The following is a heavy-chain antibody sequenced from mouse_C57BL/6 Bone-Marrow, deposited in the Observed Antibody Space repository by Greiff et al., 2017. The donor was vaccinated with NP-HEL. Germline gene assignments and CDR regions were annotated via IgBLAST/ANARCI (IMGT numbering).Heavy chain of an antibody. D-gene: IGHD2-3*01. CDR1: GYTFTSYW. CDR3: ERLYCGDFDV. CDR2: IYPSDGYT. J-gene: IGHJ1*03. Sequence: QVQLQQPGAELVMPGASVKLSCKASGYTFTSYWMHWVKQRPGQGLEWIREIYPSDGYTNYNQKFKGKSTLTVDKSSSTAYMQLSRLTSEDSAVFCCERLYCGDFDVWGTGTTVTVSS. V-gene: IGHV1-69*01.